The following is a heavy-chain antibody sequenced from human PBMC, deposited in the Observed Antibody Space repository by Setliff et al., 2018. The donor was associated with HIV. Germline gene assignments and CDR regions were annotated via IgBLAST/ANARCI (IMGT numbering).Heavy chain of an antibody. J-gene: IGHJ6*03. CDR2: IYYSGST. Sequence: SETLSLTCIVSGGSIGSYYWSWIRQPPGKGLEWIGYIYYSGSTNYNPSLKNRFTISRDDAKKSLYQQMNSLGAEDTAVYYCARSAGIGNYHWDVWGKGTTVTVSS. CDR3: ARSAGIGNYHWDV. CDR1: GGSIGSYY. V-gene: IGHV4-59*12.